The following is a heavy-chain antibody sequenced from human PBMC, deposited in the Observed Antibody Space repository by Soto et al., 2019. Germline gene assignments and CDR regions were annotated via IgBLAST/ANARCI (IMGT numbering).Heavy chain of an antibody. V-gene: IGHV4-59*12. CDR1: GGSISSYY. D-gene: IGHD3-10*01. J-gene: IGHJ5*02. CDR3: ARVGFGGEP. CDR2: IYHSGST. Sequence: SETLSLTCTVSGGSISSYYWSWVRQPPGKGLEWIGYIYHSGSTNYNPSLKSRVTISVDKSKNQFSLKLSSVTAADTAVYYCARVGFGGEPWGQGTLVTVSS.